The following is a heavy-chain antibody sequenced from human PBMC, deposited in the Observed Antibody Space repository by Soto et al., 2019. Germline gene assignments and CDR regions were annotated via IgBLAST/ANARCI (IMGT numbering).Heavy chain of an antibody. J-gene: IGHJ6*02. V-gene: IGHV3-48*02. D-gene: IGHD4-17*01. CDR2: ISSSSSTI. CDR1: GFTFSSYS. Sequence: EVQLVESGGGLVQPGGSLRLSCAASGFTFSSYSMNWVRQAPGKGLEWVSYISSSSSTIYYADSVKGRFTISRDNAKNSLYLQMNSLRDEDTAVYYCASSYGDYWMGGMDVWGQGTTVTVSS. CDR3: ASSYGDYWMGGMDV.